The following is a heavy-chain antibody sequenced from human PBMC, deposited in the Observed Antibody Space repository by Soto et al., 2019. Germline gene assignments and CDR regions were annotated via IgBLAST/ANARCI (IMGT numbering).Heavy chain of an antibody. Sequence: SETLPLTCTVSGGSISSYYWSWIRQPPGKGLEWIGYIYYSGSTNYNPSLKSRVTISVDTSKNQFSLRLSSVNAADTAVYYCARAPYYDFWSGQTPPPYYFDYWGQGTLVTVS. V-gene: IGHV4-59*01. CDR3: ARAPYYDFWSGQTPPPYYFDY. J-gene: IGHJ4*02. CDR1: GGSISSYY. CDR2: IYYSGST. D-gene: IGHD3-3*01.